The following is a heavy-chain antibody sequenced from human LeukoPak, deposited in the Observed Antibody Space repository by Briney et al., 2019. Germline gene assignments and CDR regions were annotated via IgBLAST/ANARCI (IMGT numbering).Heavy chain of an antibody. CDR3: AREPRQIAAAKINWFDP. Sequence: GALRLSCAASGFTFSSYSMNWVRQAPGKGLEWVSSISSSSSYIYYADSVKGRFTISRDNAKNSLYLQMNSLRAEDTAVYYCAREPRQIAAAKINWFDPWGQGTLVTVSS. V-gene: IGHV3-21*01. CDR2: ISSSSSYI. D-gene: IGHD6-13*01. CDR1: GFTFSSYS. J-gene: IGHJ5*02.